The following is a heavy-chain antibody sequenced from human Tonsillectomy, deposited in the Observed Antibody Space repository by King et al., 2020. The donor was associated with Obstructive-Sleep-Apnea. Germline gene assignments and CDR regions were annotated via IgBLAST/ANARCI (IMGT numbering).Heavy chain of an antibody. D-gene: IGHD2-15*01. CDR3: ASTCSGGSCSCGRIDY. CDR2: IYYSGNT. CDR1: GGSISSGDYY. V-gene: IGHV4-30-4*01. J-gene: IGHJ4*02. Sequence: QLQESGPGLVKPSQTPSLTCTVSGGSISSGDYYWSWIRQPPGKGLEWIGYIYYSGNTYYNPSLKSRVTISVDTSKNQFSLKLSSVTAADPAVYYCASTCSGGSCSCGRIDYWGQGTLVTVSS.